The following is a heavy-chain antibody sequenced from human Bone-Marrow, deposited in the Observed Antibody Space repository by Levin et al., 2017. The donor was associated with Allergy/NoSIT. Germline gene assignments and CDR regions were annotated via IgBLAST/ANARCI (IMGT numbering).Heavy chain of an antibody. CDR3: ATPPPGVLSQYWFDP. V-gene: IGHV1-69*01. CDR2: IIPIFEKP. J-gene: IGHJ5*02. D-gene: IGHD3-10*01. Sequence: KISCKASGGTFSSYAISWVRQAPGHGLEWMGGIIPIFEKPHYAQKFQGRVTITAVESTSTAYMELRSLRSDDTAVYYCATPPPGVLSQYWFDPWGQGTLVTVSS. CDR1: GGTFSSYA.